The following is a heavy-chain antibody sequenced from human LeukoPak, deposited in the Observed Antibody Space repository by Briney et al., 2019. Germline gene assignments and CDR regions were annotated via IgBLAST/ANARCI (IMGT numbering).Heavy chain of an antibody. D-gene: IGHD4-17*01. CDR1: GGSISSGGYY. Sequence: SETLSLTCTVSGGSISSGGYYWSWIRQHPGKGLEWIGYIYYSGSTYYNPSLKSRVTISVDTSKNQFSLKLSSVTAADTAVYYCARGRDDYGDYSYYFDYWGRGTLVTVSS. V-gene: IGHV4-31*03. J-gene: IGHJ4*02. CDR2: IYYSGST. CDR3: ARGRDDYGDYSYYFDY.